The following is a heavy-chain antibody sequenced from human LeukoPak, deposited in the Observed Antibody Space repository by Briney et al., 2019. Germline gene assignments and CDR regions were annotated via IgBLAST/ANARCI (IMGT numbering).Heavy chain of an antibody. J-gene: IGHJ4*02. Sequence: PGGSLRLSCAVSGFTFSNYEINWVRQAPGKGLEWVSYIDFSGSTIHYADSVRGRFTISRDNAKNSLFLQMNSLRAEDTAVYYCAREGQARWLQERAFDYWGQGTLVTVSS. D-gene: IGHD5-24*01. CDR2: IDFSGSTI. CDR3: AREGQARWLQERAFDY. CDR1: GFTFSNYE. V-gene: IGHV3-48*03.